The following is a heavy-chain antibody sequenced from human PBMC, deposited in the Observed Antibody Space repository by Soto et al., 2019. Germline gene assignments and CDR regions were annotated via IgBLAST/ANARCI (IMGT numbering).Heavy chain of an antibody. D-gene: IGHD2-15*01. CDR3: ANNEYCSGGSCFEYFQH. V-gene: IGHV3-23*01. CDR2: ISGSGGST. Sequence: EVQLLESGGGLVQPGGSLRLSCAASGFTFSSYAMSWVRQAPGKGLEWVSAISGSGGSTYYADSVKGRFTISRDNSKNTLYLQMNSLRAEETAIYYCANNEYCSGGSCFEYFQHWGQGTLVTVSS. CDR1: GFTFSSYA. J-gene: IGHJ1*01.